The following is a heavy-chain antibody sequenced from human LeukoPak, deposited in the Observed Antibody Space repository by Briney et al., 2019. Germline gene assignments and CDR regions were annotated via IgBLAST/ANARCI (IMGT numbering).Heavy chain of an antibody. CDR3: ARAPLPFDILTGYNNQAYGMDV. Sequence: PSETLSLTCTVSGGSISSSAYYWSWIRQHPGKGLEWIGYIYYSGTTYYNPSLKSRVTISVDTSKNQFSLKLSSVTAADTAIYYCARAPLPFDILTGYNNQAYGMDVWGKGPTVTVSS. CDR1: GGSISSSAYY. D-gene: IGHD3-9*01. J-gene: IGHJ6*04. CDR2: IYYSGTT. V-gene: IGHV4-31*03.